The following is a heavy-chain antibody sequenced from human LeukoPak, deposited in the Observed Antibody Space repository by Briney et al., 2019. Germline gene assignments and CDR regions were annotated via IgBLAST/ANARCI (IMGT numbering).Heavy chain of an antibody. D-gene: IGHD5-12*01. CDR1: GFTFSSYG. J-gene: IGHJ3*02. V-gene: IGHV3-30*18. Sequence: GGSLRLSCAASGFTFSSYGMHWVRQAPGKGLEWVAVISYDGSNKYYADSVKGRFTISRDNSKNTLYLQMNSLRAEDTAVYYCTKLIVPTSDAFDIWGQGTMVTVSS. CDR2: ISYDGSNK. CDR3: TKLIVPTSDAFDI.